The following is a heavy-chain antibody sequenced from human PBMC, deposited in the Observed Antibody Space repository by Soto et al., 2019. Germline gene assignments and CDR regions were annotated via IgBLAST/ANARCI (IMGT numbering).Heavy chain of an antibody. CDR2: ISPYDGNT. V-gene: IGHV1-18*01. CDR3: ARESPLWGPRYSYYAMEV. CDR1: GYRFTTYG. D-gene: IGHD1-26*01. Sequence: ASVKVSCKTSGYRFTTYGITWVRQAPGQGLDWVGWISPYDGNTKYAERFQGRVTMTTDTSTRTAYMELRSLRYDDTAVYYCARESPLWGPRYSYYAMEVWGHGTTVIVSS. J-gene: IGHJ6*01.